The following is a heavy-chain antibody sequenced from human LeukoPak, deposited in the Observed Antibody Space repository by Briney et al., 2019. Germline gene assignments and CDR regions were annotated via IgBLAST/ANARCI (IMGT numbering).Heavy chain of an antibody. CDR1: GFTFSSYG. V-gene: IGHV3-30*02. Sequence: PGGSLRLSCAASGFTFSSYGMHWVRQAPGKWLEWVAFIRYDGSNKYYADSVKGRFTISRDNSKNTLYLQMNSLRAEDTAVYYCAKIRASGYCSGGSCYEIDYWGQGTLVTVSS. J-gene: IGHJ4*02. D-gene: IGHD2-15*01. CDR3: AKIRASGYCSGGSCYEIDY. CDR2: IRYDGSNK.